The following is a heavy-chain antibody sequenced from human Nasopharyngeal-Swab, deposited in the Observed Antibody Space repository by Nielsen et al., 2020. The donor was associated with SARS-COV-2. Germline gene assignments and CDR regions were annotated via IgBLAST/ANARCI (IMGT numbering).Heavy chain of an antibody. Sequence: GGSLRLSCSASGFTFSSHAMHWVRQAPGKGLEDVSAISSNGISTYYADSVKGRFTISRDNSRNTLYLQMNSLRAEDTAVYYCARGDDSSGYPYSHDYWGQGTLVTVSS. CDR3: ARGDDSSGYPYSHDY. D-gene: IGHD3-22*01. CDR2: ISSNGIST. V-gene: IGHV3-64*04. J-gene: IGHJ4*02. CDR1: GFTFSSHA.